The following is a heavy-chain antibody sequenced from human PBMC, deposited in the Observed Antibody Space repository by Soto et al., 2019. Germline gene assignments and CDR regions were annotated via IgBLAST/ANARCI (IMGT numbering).Heavy chain of an antibody. CDR1: GGKFINFG. CDR3: ARSYCGDDCALDY. J-gene: IGHJ4*02. V-gene: IGHV3-74*01. CDR2: IDTSGTST. Sequence: SLCRGASGGKFINFGMHWVRQVPGKGLVWVSRIDTSGTSTSYADSVKGRFTISRDNSQNTLYLQMSSLRAEDTAVYYCARSYCGDDCALDYWGQGTLVTGFS. D-gene: IGHD2-21*02.